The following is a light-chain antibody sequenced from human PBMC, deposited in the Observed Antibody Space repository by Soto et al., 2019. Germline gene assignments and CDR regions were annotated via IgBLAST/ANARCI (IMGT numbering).Light chain of an antibody. CDR3: EQYNRYPWT. J-gene: IGKJ1*01. CDR1: QSISSW. V-gene: IGKV1-5*01. Sequence: DSQMTQSPSTLSASVGDRVTITCRASQSISSWWAWYEQKPGKAPNLLIYDGCSLESGVPPRLSGGGSGTEFYLHLRRLQPHDFATYYCEQYNRYPWTFGQGTTVDI. CDR2: DGC.